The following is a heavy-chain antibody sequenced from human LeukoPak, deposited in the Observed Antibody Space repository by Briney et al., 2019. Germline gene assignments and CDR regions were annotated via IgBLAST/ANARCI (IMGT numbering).Heavy chain of an antibody. CDR3: ARDRQAVTPDDFDY. V-gene: IGHV1-18*01. D-gene: IGHD4-17*01. Sequence: GASVKVSCKASGYTFTSYGISWVRQAPGQGLEWMGWISAYNGNTNYAQKLQGRVTITTDTSTSTAYMELRSLRSDDTAVYYCARDRQAVTPDDFDYWGQGTLVTVSS. J-gene: IGHJ4*02. CDR1: GYTFTSYG. CDR2: ISAYNGNT.